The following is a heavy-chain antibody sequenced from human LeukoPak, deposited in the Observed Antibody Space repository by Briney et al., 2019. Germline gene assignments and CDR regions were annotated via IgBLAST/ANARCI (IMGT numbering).Heavy chain of an antibody. CDR1: GGSFSGYY. CDR2: INHSGST. V-gene: IGHV4-34*01. Sequence: SETLSLTCAVYGGSFSGYYWSWIRQPPGKGLEWIGEINHSGSTNYNPSLKSRVTISVDTSKNQFSLKLSSVTAADTAVYYCAREVCSGGSCSLDYWGQGTLVTVSS. D-gene: IGHD2-15*01. J-gene: IGHJ4*02. CDR3: AREVCSGGSCSLDY.